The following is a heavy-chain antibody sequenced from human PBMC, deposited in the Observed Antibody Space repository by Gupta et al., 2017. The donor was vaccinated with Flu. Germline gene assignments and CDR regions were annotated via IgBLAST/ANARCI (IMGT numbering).Heavy chain of an antibody. J-gene: IGHJ3*02. D-gene: IGHD2-8*01. CDR2: FDPEDGET. CDR1: GYTLTELS. V-gene: IGHV1-24*01. Sequence: QVQLVQSGAEVKKPGASVKVSCKVSGYTLTELSMHWLRQAPGKGLEWMGGFDPEDGETIYAQKFQGRVTMTEDTSTDTAYMELSSLRSEDTAVYYCATDSPNCTNGVCYPFDVAFDIWGQGTMVTVSS. CDR3: ATDSPNCTNGVCYPFDVAFDI.